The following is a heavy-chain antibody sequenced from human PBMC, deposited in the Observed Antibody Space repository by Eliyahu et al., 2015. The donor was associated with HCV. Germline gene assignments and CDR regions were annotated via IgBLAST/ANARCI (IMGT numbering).Heavy chain of an antibody. V-gene: IGHV3-48*02. CDR1: GFTXXXXX. Sequence: EVQLVESGGGLVQPGGSXRLSCXASGFTXXXXXMNXVRQAPGKGLGWVSYISSSSSTIYYADSVKGRFTISRDNAKNSLYLQMNSLRDEDTAVYYCARDSDYYDSSGYFPFDYWGQGTLVTVSS. CDR3: ARDSDYYDSSGYFPFDY. CDR2: ISSSSSTI. J-gene: IGHJ4*02. D-gene: IGHD3-22*01.